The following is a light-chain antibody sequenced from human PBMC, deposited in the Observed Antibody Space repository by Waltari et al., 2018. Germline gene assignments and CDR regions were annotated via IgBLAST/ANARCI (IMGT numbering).Light chain of an antibody. J-gene: IGLJ3*02. Sequence: QSVLTQPPSVSGAPGQRVTISCPGSGTKIGAGSAVHWYQQLPRAAPKLLIYGSTSRPLGVPARFFGSTSGTSASLAITGLQAEDEADYYCQSYDTSLSVVFGGGTKLTVL. V-gene: IGLV1-40*01. CDR1: GTKIGAGSA. CDR2: GST. CDR3: QSYDTSLSVV.